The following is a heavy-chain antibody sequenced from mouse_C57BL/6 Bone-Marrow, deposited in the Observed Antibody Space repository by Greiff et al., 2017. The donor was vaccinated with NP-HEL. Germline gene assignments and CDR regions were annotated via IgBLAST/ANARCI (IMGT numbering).Heavy chain of an antibody. Sequence: EVKLVESGGDLVKPGGSLKLSCAASGFTFSSYGMSWVRQTPDKRLEWVATISSGGSYTYYPDSVKGRFTISRDNAKNTLYLQMSSLKSDDTAMYYCARGPHYYGSSHWYFDVWGTGTTVTVSS. CDR2: ISSGGSYT. J-gene: IGHJ1*03. CDR1: GFTFSSYG. V-gene: IGHV5-6*01. CDR3: ARGPHYYGSSHWYFDV. D-gene: IGHD1-1*01.